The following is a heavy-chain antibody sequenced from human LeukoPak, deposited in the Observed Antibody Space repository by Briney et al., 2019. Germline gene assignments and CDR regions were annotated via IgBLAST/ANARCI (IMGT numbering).Heavy chain of an antibody. D-gene: IGHD3-3*01. CDR2: ISAYNGNT. CDR3: ARDLRLAIFGVVNPTSYGMDV. CDR1: GYTFTIYG. Sequence: ASVTVSFTASGYTFTIYGISWVRQAPGQGLEWMGWISAYNGNTNYAQKLQGRVTMTTDTSTSTAYMELRSLRSDDTAVYYCARDLRLAIFGVVNPTSYGMDVWGQGTTVTVSS. J-gene: IGHJ6*02. V-gene: IGHV1-18*01.